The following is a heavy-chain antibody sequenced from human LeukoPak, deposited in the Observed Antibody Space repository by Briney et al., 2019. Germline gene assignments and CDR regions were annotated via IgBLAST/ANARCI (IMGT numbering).Heavy chain of an antibody. CDR3: AKDQGVYYYDSSGYYHYDY. Sequence: GGSPRLSCAASGFTFSSYAMSWVRQAPGKGLEWVSAISGSGGSTYYADSVKGRFTISRDNSKNTLYLQMNSLRAEDTAVYYCAKDQGVYYYDSSGYYHYDYWGQGTLVTVSS. V-gene: IGHV3-23*01. CDR2: ISGSGGST. J-gene: IGHJ4*02. D-gene: IGHD3-22*01. CDR1: GFTFSSYA.